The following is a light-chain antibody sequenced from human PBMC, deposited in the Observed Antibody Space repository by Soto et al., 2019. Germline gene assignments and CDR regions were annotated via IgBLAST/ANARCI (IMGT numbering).Light chain of an antibody. V-gene: IGLV2-14*03. CDR3: KSYTSRSTYV. Sequence: QSALTQPASVSGSPGQSITISCTGTGSDVGGYNSVSWYQHHPGKAPKLMIYDVSNRSSGVSSRFSGSKSDNTASLTISGLQAEDEADYYCKSYTSRSTYVFGTGTKVTVL. CDR1: GSDVGGYNS. CDR2: DVS. J-gene: IGLJ1*01.